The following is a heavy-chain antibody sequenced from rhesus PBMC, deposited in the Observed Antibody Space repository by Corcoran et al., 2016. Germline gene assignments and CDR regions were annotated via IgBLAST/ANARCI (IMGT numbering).Heavy chain of an antibody. J-gene: IGHJ4*01. V-gene: IGHV3S5*01. Sequence: EVQLVETGGGLVQPGGSLKLSCAASGFTFSSYGMSWVRQAPGKGLEWVSAINSVGGSTDYADTVKGRFTISRDNSKNPLSLQMNSLRAEDTAVYYCAKSWAYSSGWYCFDYWGQGVLVTVSS. CDR3: AKSWAYSSGWYCFDY. CDR1: GFTFSSYG. D-gene: IGHD6-31*01. CDR2: INSVGGST.